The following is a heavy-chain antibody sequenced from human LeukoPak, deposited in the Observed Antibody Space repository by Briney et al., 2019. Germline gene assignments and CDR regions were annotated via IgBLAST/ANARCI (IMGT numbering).Heavy chain of an antibody. CDR1: GFTISDYN. CDR2: ISTSSTYI. CDR3: ARVSTAASLAIDS. V-gene: IGHV3-21*06. J-gene: IGHJ4*02. D-gene: IGHD6-13*01. Sequence: GGSLRLSCAASGFTISDYNMNWVRQAPGKGLEWVSVISTSSTYIYYADSVKGRFTISRDNAKNSLYLQMNSLRAEDTAVYYCARVSTAASLAIDSWGQGTLVTVST.